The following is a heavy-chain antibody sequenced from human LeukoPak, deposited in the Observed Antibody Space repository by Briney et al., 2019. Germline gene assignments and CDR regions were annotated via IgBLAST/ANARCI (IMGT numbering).Heavy chain of an antibody. CDR3: AKDRPNYYGSNGHYYKLNGDC. D-gene: IGHD3-22*01. Sequence: PGGSMRLSCAASGFTFSSYAMSWVRPAPGKGLEWVSSITSSGAPTYYADSVKSRFTISSDNSDNTLYQQMNSLRAQDTTVYYCAKDRPNYYGSNGHYYKLNGDCWGQGTLVTVSS. J-gene: IGHJ4*02. CDR2: ITSSGAPT. CDR1: GFTFSSYA. V-gene: IGHV3-23*01.